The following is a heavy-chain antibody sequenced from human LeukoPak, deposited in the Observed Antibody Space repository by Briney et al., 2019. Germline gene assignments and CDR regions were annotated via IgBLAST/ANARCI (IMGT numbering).Heavy chain of an antibody. V-gene: IGHV4-59*01. J-gene: IGHJ4*02. CDR3: ARGTPLAGYYDSSGYLDY. CDR1: GGSISSYY. Sequence: SSETLSLTCTVSGGSISSYYWSWIRQPPGKGLEWIGYIYYSGSTNYNPSLKSRVTISVDTSKNQFSLKLSSVTAADTAVYYCARGTPLAGYYDSSGYLDYWGQGTLVTVSS. CDR2: IYYSGST. D-gene: IGHD3-22*01.